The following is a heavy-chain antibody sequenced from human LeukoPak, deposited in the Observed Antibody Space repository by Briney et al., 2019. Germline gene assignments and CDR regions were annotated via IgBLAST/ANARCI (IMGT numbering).Heavy chain of an antibody. CDR2: ISAYNGNT. CDR1: GYTFTSCG. Sequence: ASVKVSCKASGYTFTSCGISWVRQAPGQGLEWMGWISAYNGNTNYAQKLQGRVTMTTDTSTSTAYMELRSLRSDDTAVYYCARVPGAAYYYGMDVWGKGTTVTVSS. CDR3: ARVPGAAYYYGMDV. D-gene: IGHD2-15*01. V-gene: IGHV1-18*04. J-gene: IGHJ6*04.